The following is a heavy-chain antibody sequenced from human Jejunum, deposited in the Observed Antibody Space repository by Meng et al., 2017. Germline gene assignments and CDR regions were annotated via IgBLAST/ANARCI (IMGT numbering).Heavy chain of an antibody. CDR2: IYHSGDT. CDR1: GDSISSNKR. Sequence: QVQLQESGPGLVRPSGTLTLTCSVSGDSISSNKRWTWVRQPPGRGLEWIGEIYHSGDTNYNPSLTSPVTISVDKSKNQFTLRLNSVTAADTAIYYCARDWGCRDGYCFSGLLEFWGQGILVTVSS. CDR3: ARDWGCRDGYCFSGLLEF. D-gene: IGHD2-15*01. V-gene: IGHV4-4*02. J-gene: IGHJ4*02.